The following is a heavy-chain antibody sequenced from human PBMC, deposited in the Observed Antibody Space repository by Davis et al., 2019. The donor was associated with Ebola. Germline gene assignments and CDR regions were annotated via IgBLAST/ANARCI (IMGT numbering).Heavy chain of an antibody. CDR2: INHSGST. D-gene: IGHD6-6*01. Sequence: PSETLSLTCAVYGGSFSGYYWSWIRQPPGKGLEWIGEINHSGSTNYNPSLKGRVTIPVDTSKNQFSLKLSPVTAAETAVYYWAKRSIAAYYYGMDVWSQETTVTVSS. J-gene: IGHJ6*02. V-gene: IGHV4-34*01. CDR1: GGSFSGYY. CDR3: AKRSIAAYYYGMDV.